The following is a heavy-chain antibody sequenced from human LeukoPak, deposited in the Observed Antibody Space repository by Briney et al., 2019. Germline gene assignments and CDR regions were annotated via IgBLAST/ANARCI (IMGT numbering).Heavy chain of an antibody. Sequence: GGSLRLSCSASGFIFSSYAMHWVRQAPGKGLEYVSAISPNGGTTYYTDSVKGRFSISRDNSKNVLYLQMSSLRPEDTAVYYCVPKGNEGYWGQGTLVTVSS. V-gene: IGHV3-64D*06. CDR2: ISPNGGTT. CDR3: VPKGNEGY. CDR1: GFIFSSYA. D-gene: IGHD1-1*01. J-gene: IGHJ4*02.